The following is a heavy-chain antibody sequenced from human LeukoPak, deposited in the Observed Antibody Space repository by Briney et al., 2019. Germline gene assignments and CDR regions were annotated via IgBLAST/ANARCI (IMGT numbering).Heavy chain of an antibody. D-gene: IGHD5-18*01. V-gene: IGHV1-8*01. Sequence: ASVKVSCKASGYTFTSYDINWVRQATGQGLEWMGWMNPSSGNTGYAQKFQGRVTMIRNTSIGTAYIELSSLRSEDTAVYCCARPCGYYRRRSYYYMDVWGKGTTVTVSS. CDR1: GYTFTSYD. CDR2: MNPSSGNT. J-gene: IGHJ6*03. CDR3: ARPCGYYRRRSYYYMDV.